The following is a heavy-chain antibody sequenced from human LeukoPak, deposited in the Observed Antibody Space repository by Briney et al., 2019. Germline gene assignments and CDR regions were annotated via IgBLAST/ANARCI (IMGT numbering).Heavy chain of an antibody. CDR1: GYTFTSYD. V-gene: IGHV1-8*03. J-gene: IGHJ6*03. Sequence: EASVKVSCKASGYTFTSYDINWVRPATGQGLEWMGWMNPNSGNTGYAQKFQGRVTITRNTSISTPYMELSSLRSEDTAVYYCARVLQGANYYMDVWGKGTTVTVSS. CDR3: ARVLQGANYYMDV. CDR2: MNPNSGNT. D-gene: IGHD1-26*01.